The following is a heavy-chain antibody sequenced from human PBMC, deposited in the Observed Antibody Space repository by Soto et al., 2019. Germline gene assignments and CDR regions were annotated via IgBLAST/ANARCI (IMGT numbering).Heavy chain of an antibody. V-gene: IGHV5-51*01. CDR3: ARPGTIKGDYYYGMDV. J-gene: IGHJ6*02. Sequence: GESLKISCKGSGYSFTSYWSGWVRQMPGKGLEWMGIIYPGDADTKYSPSFQGQVTISADKSISTAYLQWSSLKASDTAMYYCARPGTIKGDYYYGMDVWGHGTPVTVSS. CDR2: IYPGDADT. D-gene: IGHD5-12*01. CDR1: GYSFTSYW.